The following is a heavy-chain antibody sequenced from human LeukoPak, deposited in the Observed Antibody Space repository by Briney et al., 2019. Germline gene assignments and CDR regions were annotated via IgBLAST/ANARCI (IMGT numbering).Heavy chain of an antibody. Sequence: SETLSLTCTVSGGSISSYYWSWIRQPAGKGLEWIGRIYTSGSTNYNPSLKSRVTISVDKSKNQFSLKLSSVTAADTAVYYCAANHVGADDAFDIWGQGTMVTVSS. CDR2: IYTSGST. D-gene: IGHD1-26*01. CDR3: AANHVGADDAFDI. J-gene: IGHJ3*02. V-gene: IGHV4-4*07. CDR1: GGSISSYY.